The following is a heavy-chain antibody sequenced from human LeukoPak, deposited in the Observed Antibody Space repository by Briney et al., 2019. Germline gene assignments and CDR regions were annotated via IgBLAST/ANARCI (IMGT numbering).Heavy chain of an antibody. CDR3: ARGDDFSGDH. V-gene: IGHV3-7*04. CDR2: IHPEGNEK. D-gene: IGHD1-1*01. J-gene: IGHJ4*02. Sequence: GESLKISCAVSGFTFSNFWMSWVRQAPGRGLEWVANIHPEGNEKYHVESVKGRFTISRDNAKNSLFLQMNGLRVEDTAVYYCARGDDFSGDHWGQGTLVTVSS. CDR1: GFTFSNFW.